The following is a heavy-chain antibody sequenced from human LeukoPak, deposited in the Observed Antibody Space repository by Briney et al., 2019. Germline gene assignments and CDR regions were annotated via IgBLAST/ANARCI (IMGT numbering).Heavy chain of an antibody. J-gene: IGHJ4*02. CDR2: INPNSGGT. V-gene: IGHV1-2*02. D-gene: IGHD3-10*01. CDR1: GYILTTYG. Sequence: ASVKVSCKASGYILTTYGISWVRQAPGQGLEWMGWINPNSGGTNYAQKFQGRVTMTRDTSISTAYMVLNRLRSDDTAVYYCAREYYYGSGNYYNRIDYWGQGTLVTVSS. CDR3: AREYYYGSGNYYNRIDY.